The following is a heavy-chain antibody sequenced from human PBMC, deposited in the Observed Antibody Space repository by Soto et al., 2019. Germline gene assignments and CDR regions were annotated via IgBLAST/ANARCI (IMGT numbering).Heavy chain of an antibody. CDR3: ARGGDSGYVL. D-gene: IGHD5-12*01. V-gene: IGHV4-34*01. CDR2: INHSGRT. CDR1: GGSFRGYY. Sequence: SETLSLTCAVYGGSFRGYYLSWIRQPPGKGLEWIGEINHSGRTNYSPSLKSRVTISVDTSKNQFSLKLSSVTAADTAVYYCARGGDSGYVLWGQGTLVTVSS. J-gene: IGHJ4*02.